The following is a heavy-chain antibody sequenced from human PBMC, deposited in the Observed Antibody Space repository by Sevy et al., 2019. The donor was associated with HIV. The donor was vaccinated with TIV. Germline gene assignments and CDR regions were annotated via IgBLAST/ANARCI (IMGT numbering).Heavy chain of an antibody. D-gene: IGHD3-22*01. CDR3: SRRGAFEYDSSGFQSH. CDR2: ISVYNGKT. CDR1: GYTFTSFG. Sequence: ASVKVSCKTSGYTFTSFGISWVRQAPGQGLEWVGWISVYNGKTNYAQIFQGRITLTSDTSTRTAYMELRSLRSDDTAVYYCSRRGAFEYDSSGFQSHWGQGTLVTVSS. J-gene: IGHJ4*02. V-gene: IGHV1-18*01.